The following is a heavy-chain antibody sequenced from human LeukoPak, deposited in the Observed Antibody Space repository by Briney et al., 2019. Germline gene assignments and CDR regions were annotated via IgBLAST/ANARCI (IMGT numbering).Heavy chain of an antibody. V-gene: IGHV4-59*01. D-gene: IGHD5-12*01. CDR3: ASSVSGYGDY. Sequence: KPSETQSLTCTVSGGSISSYCWSWIRQPPGKGLEWVGYIYYSGSTKYNPSPKSRVTISVDKYKHQFPLKLSSVTAADTAVYYCASSVSGYGDYWGQGTLVTVSS. CDR2: IYYSGST. CDR1: GGSISSYC. J-gene: IGHJ4*02.